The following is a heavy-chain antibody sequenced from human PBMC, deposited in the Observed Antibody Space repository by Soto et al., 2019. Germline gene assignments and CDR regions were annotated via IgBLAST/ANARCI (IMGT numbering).Heavy chain of an antibody. D-gene: IGHD3-22*01. CDR1: GYSFGKHW. Sequence: GESLKISCQTSGYSFGKHWIGWVRQLPGKGLEWMGVVYPGDFDTIYGPSFQGQVTISADNSITTAYLQWSSLKASDSGIYYCARRAYDSGWPYFDHWGQGVQVTVSS. V-gene: IGHV5-51*01. CDR3: ARRAYDSGWPYFDH. J-gene: IGHJ4*02. CDR2: VYPGDFDT.